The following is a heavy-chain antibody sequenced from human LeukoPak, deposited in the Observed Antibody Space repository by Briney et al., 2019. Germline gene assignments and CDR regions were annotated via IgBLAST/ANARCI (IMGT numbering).Heavy chain of an antibody. V-gene: IGHV3-30*04. CDR1: GFTFSSYA. Sequence: PGRSLRLSCAASGFTFSSYAMHWVSQAPGKGLEWVAVISYDGSNKYYADSVKGRFTISRDNSKNTLYLQMNSLRAEDTAVYYCARDAGYGSGSYYSYYFDYWGQGTLVTVSS. J-gene: IGHJ4*02. CDR3: ARDAGYGSGSYYSYYFDY. CDR2: ISYDGSNK. D-gene: IGHD3-10*01.